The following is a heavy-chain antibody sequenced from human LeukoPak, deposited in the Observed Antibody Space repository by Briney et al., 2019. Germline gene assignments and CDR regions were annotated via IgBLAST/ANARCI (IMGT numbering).Heavy chain of an antibody. Sequence: SGPTLVKPTQTRTLTCTFSGFSLSTSGMCVSWIRQPPGKALEWLARIDWDDDKYYSTSLKTRLTISKDTSKNQVVLTMTNMDPVDTATYYCARLYYDSSGYLSFDPWGQGTLVTVSS. CDR2: IDWDDDK. J-gene: IGHJ5*02. D-gene: IGHD3-22*01. CDR1: GFSLSTSGMC. V-gene: IGHV2-70*11. CDR3: ARLYYDSSGYLSFDP.